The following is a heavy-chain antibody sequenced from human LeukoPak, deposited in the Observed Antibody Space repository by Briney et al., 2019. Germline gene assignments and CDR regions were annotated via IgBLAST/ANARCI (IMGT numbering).Heavy chain of an antibody. CDR2: ISWNSGSI. D-gene: IGHD6-19*01. V-gene: IGHV3-9*01. J-gene: IGHJ4*02. CDR1: GFTFDDYA. Sequence: PGGSLRLSCAASGFTFDDYAMHWVRHAPGKGLEWVSGISWNSGSIVYADSVKGRFTISGDNAKNSLYLQMNSLRAEDTTLYYCAKAEYSSGWYVDYWGQGTLVTVSS. CDR3: AKAEYSSGWYVDY.